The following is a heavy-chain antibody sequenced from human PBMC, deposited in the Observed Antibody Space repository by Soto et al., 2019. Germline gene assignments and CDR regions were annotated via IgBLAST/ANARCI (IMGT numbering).Heavy chain of an antibody. CDR1: GGSISSGSYY. V-gene: IGHV4-31*03. J-gene: IGHJ6*02. CDR3: ATRTDYYYGSGSLGGMDV. Sequence: QVQLQESGPGLVKPSQTLSLTCTVSGGSISSGSYYWSWIRQLPGKGLEWIGYIYYSGSTYYNPSLKSRVTSSVDTSNNQFSLKLNSVTAADTAVYYCATRTDYYYGSGSLGGMDVWGQGTTVTVSS. CDR2: IYYSGST. D-gene: IGHD3-10*01.